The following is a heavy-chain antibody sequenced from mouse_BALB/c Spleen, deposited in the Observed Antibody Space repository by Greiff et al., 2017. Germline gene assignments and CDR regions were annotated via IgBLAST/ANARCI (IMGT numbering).Heavy chain of an antibody. V-gene: IGHV1-18*01. Sequence: EVQLQQSGPELVKPGASVKIPCKASGYTFTDYNMDWVKQSHGKSLEWIGDINPNNGGTIYNQKFKGKATLTVDKSSSTAYMELRSLTSEDTAVYYCARGRLLSWFAYWGQGTLVTVSA. CDR1: GYTFTDYN. D-gene: IGHD1-1*02. J-gene: IGHJ3*01. CDR2: INPNNGGT. CDR3: ARGRLLSWFAY.